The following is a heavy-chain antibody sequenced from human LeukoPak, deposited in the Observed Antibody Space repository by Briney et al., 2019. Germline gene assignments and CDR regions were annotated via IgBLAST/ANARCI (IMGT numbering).Heavy chain of an antibody. V-gene: IGHV4-31*03. CDR3: AREPRRWFIDY. D-gene: IGHD4-23*01. CDR1: GGSISSGGYY. J-gene: IGHJ4*02. CDR2: IYYSGST. Sequence: SETLSLTCTVSGGSISSGGYYWSWIRQHPGKGLEWIGYIYYSGSTYYNPSLKSRVTISVDTSKNQFSLKLSSVTAADTAVYYCAREPRRWFIDYWGQGTLVTVSS.